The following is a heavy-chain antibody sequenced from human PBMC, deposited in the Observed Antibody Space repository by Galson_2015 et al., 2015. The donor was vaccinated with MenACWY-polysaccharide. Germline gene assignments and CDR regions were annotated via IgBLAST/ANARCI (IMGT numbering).Heavy chain of an antibody. J-gene: IGHJ4*02. V-gene: IGHV3-49*03. CDR3: TRTLVGAFDY. CDR1: GFTFGDYA. CDR2: IRSKAYGETT. Sequence: SLRLSCAASGFTFGDYAMSWFRQAPGKGLEWVAFIRSKAYGETTEYATSVKGRFTISRDDSKSTAYLQMNSLKTEDTAMYYCTRTLVGAFDYWGQGILVTVSS. D-gene: IGHD1-26*01.